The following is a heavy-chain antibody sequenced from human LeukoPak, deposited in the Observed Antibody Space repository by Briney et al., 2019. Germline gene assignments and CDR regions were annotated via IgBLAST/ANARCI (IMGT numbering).Heavy chain of an antibody. CDR3: ATPYSGGYQGLDI. J-gene: IGHJ3*02. CDR2: IYYSGST. D-gene: IGHD1-26*01. Sequence: SETLSLTCTVSGGSISSNKYYWGWIRQPPGKGLEWIGSIYYSGSTYYNPTLKSRVTISVDTSKNQFSLKLSSVTAADTAVYYCATPYSGGYQGLDIWGQGTMATVSS. CDR1: GGSISSNKYY. V-gene: IGHV4-39*01.